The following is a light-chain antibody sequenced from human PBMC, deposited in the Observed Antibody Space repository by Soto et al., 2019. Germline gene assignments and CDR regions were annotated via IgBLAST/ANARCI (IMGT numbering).Light chain of an antibody. CDR1: QSLTNSF. J-gene: IGKJ4*01. CDR2: DTS. CDR3: QQYGSSLLT. Sequence: EIVLTQSPGTLSLSPGERATLSCRASQSLTNSFIAWYQQKPGQAPRLLIYDTSSRATGIPDRFSGSGSGTDFTLTISRLEPEDFAVYYCQQYGSSLLTFGGGTKVDIK. V-gene: IGKV3-20*01.